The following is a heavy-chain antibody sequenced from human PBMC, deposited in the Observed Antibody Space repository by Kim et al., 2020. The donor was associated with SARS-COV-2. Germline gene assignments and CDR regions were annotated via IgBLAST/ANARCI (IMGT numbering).Heavy chain of an antibody. CDR2: ISSSSSYI. Sequence: GGSLRLSCAASGFTFSSYSMNWVRQAPGKGLEWVSSISSSSSYIYYADSVKGRFTISRDNAKNSLYLQMNSLRAEDTAVYYCAVHYYGSGSYYYWGQGTLVTVSS. D-gene: IGHD3-10*01. CDR3: AVHYYGSGSYYY. V-gene: IGHV3-21*01. J-gene: IGHJ4*02. CDR1: GFTFSSYS.